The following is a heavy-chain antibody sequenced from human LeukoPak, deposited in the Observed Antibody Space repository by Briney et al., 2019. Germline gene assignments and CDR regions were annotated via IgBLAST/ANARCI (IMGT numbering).Heavy chain of an antibody. J-gene: IGHJ4*02. CDR3: ARAETYSSDWYDPFFDY. V-gene: IGHV4-39*07. D-gene: IGHD6-19*01. CDR1: GGSISSSSYY. CDR2: IYYSGST. Sequence: ASQTLSLTCTVSGGSISSSSYYWGWIRQPPGKGLEWIGSIYYSGSTYYNPSLKSRVTISVDTSKNQFSLKLRSVTAADTAVYYCARAETYSSDWYDPFFDYWGQGTLVTVSS.